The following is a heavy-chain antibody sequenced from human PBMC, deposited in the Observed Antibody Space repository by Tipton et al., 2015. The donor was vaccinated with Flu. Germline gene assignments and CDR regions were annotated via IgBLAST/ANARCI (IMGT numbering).Heavy chain of an antibody. CDR2: IYYSGST. CDR1: GGSISSSSYY. CDR3: ARLRANYYDSSGYSDY. D-gene: IGHD3-22*01. J-gene: IGHJ4*02. V-gene: IGHV4-39*07. Sequence: TLSLTCNVSGGSISSSSYYWGWIRQPPGKGLEWIGSIYYSGSTYYNPSLKSRVTISVDTSKNQFSLKLSSVTAADTAVYYCARLRANYYDSSGYSDYWGQGTLVTVSS.